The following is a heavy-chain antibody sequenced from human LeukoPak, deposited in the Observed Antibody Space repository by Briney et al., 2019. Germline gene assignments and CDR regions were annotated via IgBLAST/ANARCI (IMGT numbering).Heavy chain of an antibody. CDR3: ARPQTYYYDSSGYVR. V-gene: IGHV1-69*05. CDR1: GGTFSSYA. Sequence: SVKVSCKXSGGTFSSYAISWVRQAPGQGLEWMGRIIPIFGTANYAQKFQGRVTITTDESTSTAYMELSSLRSEDTAVYYCARPQTYYYDSSGYVRWGQGTLVAVSS. J-gene: IGHJ4*02. CDR2: IIPIFGTA. D-gene: IGHD3-22*01.